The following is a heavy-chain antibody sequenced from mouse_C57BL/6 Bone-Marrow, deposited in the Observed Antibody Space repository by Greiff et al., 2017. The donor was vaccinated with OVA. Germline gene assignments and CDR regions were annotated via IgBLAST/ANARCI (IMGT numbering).Heavy chain of an antibody. CDR3: AREGAAQVFYYFDY. J-gene: IGHJ2*01. Sequence: VQLQQSGPELVKPGASVKIPCKASGYTFTDYNMDWVKQSHGKSLEWIGDINPNNGGTIYNQKFKGKATLTVDKSSSTAYMELRSLTSEDTAVYYCAREGAAQVFYYFDYWGQGTTLTVSS. CDR1: GYTFTDYN. CDR2: INPNNGGT. V-gene: IGHV1-18*01. D-gene: IGHD3-2*02.